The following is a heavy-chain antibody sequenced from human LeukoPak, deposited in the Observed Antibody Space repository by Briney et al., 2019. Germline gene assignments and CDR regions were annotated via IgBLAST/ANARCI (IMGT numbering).Heavy chain of an antibody. CDR3: ARGGQLGYFDY. Sequence: SETLPLTCAVYGGSFSGYYWSWIRQPPGKGLEWIGEINHSGSTNYNPSLKSRVTISVDTSKNQFSLKLSSVTAADTAVYYCARGGQLGYFDYWGQGTLVTVSS. CDR1: GGSFSGYY. CDR2: INHSGST. D-gene: IGHD6-13*01. V-gene: IGHV4-34*01. J-gene: IGHJ4*02.